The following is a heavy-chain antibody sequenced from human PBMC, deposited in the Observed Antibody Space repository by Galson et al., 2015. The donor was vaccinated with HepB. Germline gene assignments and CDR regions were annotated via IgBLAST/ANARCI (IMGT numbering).Heavy chain of an antibody. CDR3: ARASSSWYPLDY. CDR1: GDSVSSNSGA. CDR2: THYRSKWYN. J-gene: IGHJ4*02. V-gene: IGHV6-1*01. Sequence: CAISGDSVSSNSGAWNWIRQSPSRGLEWLGRTHYRSKWYNDYAVSVKSRITIHPDTSKNQFSLQLNSVTPDDTAVYYCARASSSWYPLDYWGQGTLVTVSS. D-gene: IGHD6-13*01.